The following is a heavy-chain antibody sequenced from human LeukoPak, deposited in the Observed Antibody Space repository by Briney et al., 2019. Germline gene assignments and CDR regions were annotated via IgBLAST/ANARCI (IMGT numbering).Heavy chain of an antibody. CDR3: ARVRSPRYFDY. Sequence: GGSLRLSCAASGFTFSSYAMSWVRQAPGKGLEWVSAISGSGGNTYYADSVKGRFTISRDNSKNTLYLQMNSLRAEDTAVYYCARVRSPRYFDYWGQGTLVTVSS. CDR2: ISGSGGNT. CDR1: GFTFSSYA. V-gene: IGHV3-23*01. J-gene: IGHJ4*02.